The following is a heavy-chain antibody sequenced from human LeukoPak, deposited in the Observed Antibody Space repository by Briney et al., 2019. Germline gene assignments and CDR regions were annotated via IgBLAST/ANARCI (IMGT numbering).Heavy chain of an antibody. J-gene: IGHJ6*03. CDR3: ARDGTYYYYMDV. V-gene: IGHV3-48*03. CDR1: GFTFRSYE. CDR2: ISSSGSTI. Sequence: GGSLRLSCAASGFTFRSYEMNWVRQAPGKGLEWISYISSSGSTIYYADSVKGRFTISRDNAKNSLYLQMNSLRAEDTAVYYCARDGTYYYYMDVWGKGTTVTISS.